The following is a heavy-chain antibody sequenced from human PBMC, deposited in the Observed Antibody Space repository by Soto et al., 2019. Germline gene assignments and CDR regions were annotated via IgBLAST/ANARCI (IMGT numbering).Heavy chain of an antibody. CDR2: ISSSSSYI. CDR1: GFTFSSYS. Sequence: EVQLVESGGGLVKPGGSPRLSCAASGFTFSSYSMNWVRQAPGKGLEWVSSISSSSSYIYYADSVKGRFTISRDNAKNSLYLQMNSLRAEDTAVYYCARVYEIAAVKLGDYYYYGMDVWGQGTTVTVSS. D-gene: IGHD6-13*01. CDR3: ARVYEIAAVKLGDYYYYGMDV. V-gene: IGHV3-21*01. J-gene: IGHJ6*02.